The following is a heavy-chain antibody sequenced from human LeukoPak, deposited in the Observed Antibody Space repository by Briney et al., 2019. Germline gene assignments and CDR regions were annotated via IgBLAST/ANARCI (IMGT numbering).Heavy chain of an antibody. CDR2: IIPIFGTA. D-gene: IGHD1-1*01. CDR3: ATTLLRNYGMDV. V-gene: IGHV1-69*13. CDR1: GGTFSSYA. J-gene: IGHJ6*02. Sequence: GASVKVSCKASGGTFSSYAISWVRQAPGQGLEWMGGIIPIFGTANYAQKFQGRVTITADESTSTAYMELSSLRSEDTAVYYCATTLLRNYGMDVWGQGTTVTVSS.